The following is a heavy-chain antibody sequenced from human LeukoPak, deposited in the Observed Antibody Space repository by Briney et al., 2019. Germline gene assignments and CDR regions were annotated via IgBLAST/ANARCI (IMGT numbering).Heavy chain of an antibody. CDR2: ISGSGGST. CDR1: GFTFSSYA. J-gene: IGHJ4*02. V-gene: IGHV3-23*01. Sequence: GGSLRLPCAASGFTFSSYAMSWVRQAPGKGLEWVSAISGSGGSTYYADSVKGRFTISRDNSKNTLYLQMNSLRAEDTAVYYCAKDKGYCGYDYGGYFDYWGQGTLVTVSS. D-gene: IGHD5-12*01. CDR3: AKDKGYCGYDYGGYFDY.